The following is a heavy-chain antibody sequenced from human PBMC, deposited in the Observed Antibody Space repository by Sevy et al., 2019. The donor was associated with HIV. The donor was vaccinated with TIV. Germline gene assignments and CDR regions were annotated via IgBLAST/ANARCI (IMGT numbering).Heavy chain of an antibody. D-gene: IGHD5-12*01. CDR2: ISAYNGNT. Sequence: ASVKVSCKASGYTFTSYGISWVRQAPGQGLEWMGWISAYNGNTNYAQKLQGRVTMTTDTSTSTAYMELRSLRSDDPAVYYCARDGVEMATITSSWWFDPWGQGTLVTVSS. CDR3: ARDGVEMATITSSWWFDP. CDR1: GYTFTSYG. V-gene: IGHV1-18*04. J-gene: IGHJ5*02.